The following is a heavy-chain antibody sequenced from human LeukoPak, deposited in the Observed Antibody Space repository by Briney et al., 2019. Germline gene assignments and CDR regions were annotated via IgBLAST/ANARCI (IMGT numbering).Heavy chain of an antibody. Sequence: SETLSLTCTVSGGSISSSSYYWGWIRQPPGKGLEWIGGIYYSGSTYYNPSLKSRVTISVDTSKNQFSLKLSSVTAADTAVYYCARHVVAALSGGVDYWGQGTLVTVSS. D-gene: IGHD2-2*01. CDR2: IYYSGST. CDR3: ARHVVAALSGGVDY. V-gene: IGHV4-39*01. CDR1: GGSISSSSYY. J-gene: IGHJ4*02.